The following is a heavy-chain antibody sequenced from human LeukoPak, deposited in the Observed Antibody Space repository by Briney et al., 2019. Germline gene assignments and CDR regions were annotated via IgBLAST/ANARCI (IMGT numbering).Heavy chain of an antibody. D-gene: IGHD6-25*01. J-gene: IGHJ4*02. V-gene: IGHV4-59*01. Sequence: SETLSLTCTVSGGSISSYYWRWIRKPPGKGLEWIAYIYCSRSTNYNPSLESRVPISVDTSKSHFSLKLSSVTAADTAVYYCARSWYSSAPFVFDDWGQGTLVTVSS. CDR2: IYCSRST. CDR3: ARSWYSSAPFVFDD. CDR1: GGSISSYY.